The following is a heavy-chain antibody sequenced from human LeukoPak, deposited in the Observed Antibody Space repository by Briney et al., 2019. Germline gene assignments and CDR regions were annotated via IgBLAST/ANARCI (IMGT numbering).Heavy chain of an antibody. Sequence: ASVKVSCKASGGTVSSYAISWVRQAPGQGLEWMGRIIPIFGIANYAQKFQGRVTITADKSTSTAYMELSSLRSEDTAVYYCARDRYDSSGYYYEFDYWGQGTLVTVSS. D-gene: IGHD3-22*01. CDR1: GGTVSSYA. CDR2: IIPIFGIA. CDR3: ARDRYDSSGYYYEFDY. V-gene: IGHV1-69*04. J-gene: IGHJ4*02.